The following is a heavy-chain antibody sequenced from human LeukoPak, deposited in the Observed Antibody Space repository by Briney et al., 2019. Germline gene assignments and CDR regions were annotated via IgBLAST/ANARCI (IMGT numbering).Heavy chain of an antibody. CDR1: GGTFSNYG. CDR3: VRERRYDSSGYYFESDY. CDR2: IIPMFGSA. D-gene: IGHD3-22*01. V-gene: IGHV1-69*05. Sequence: ASVKVSCKASGGTFSNYGFSWVRQAPGQGLEWMGRIIPMFGSANYAQKFQGRVTITTDKSTATTNMELSSLRSEDTAVYYCVRERRYDSSGYYFESDYWGQGTLVTVSS. J-gene: IGHJ4*02.